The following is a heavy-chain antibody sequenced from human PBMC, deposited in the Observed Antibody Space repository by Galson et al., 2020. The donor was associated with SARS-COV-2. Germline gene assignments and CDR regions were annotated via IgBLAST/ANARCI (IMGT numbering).Heavy chain of an antibody. Sequence: SLKISCAASGFTFDDYAMHWVRQAPGKGLEWVSGISWNSGSIGYADSVKGRFTISRDNAKNSLYLQMNSLRAEDTALYYCAKATYYYDSSGYYNYWYFDLWGRGTLVTVSS. CDR1: GFTFDDYA. CDR3: AKATYYYDSSGYYNYWYFDL. J-gene: IGHJ2*01. CDR2: ISWNSGSI. D-gene: IGHD3-22*01. V-gene: IGHV3-9*01.